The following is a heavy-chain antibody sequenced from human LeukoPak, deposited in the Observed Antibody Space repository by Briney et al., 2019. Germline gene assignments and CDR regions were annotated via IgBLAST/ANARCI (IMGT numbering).Heavy chain of an antibody. J-gene: IGHJ4*02. CDR3: ARGGGPTVTPS. Sequence: GASVKVSCKASGGTFSSYAISWVRQAPGQGLEWMGGIIPIFGTANYAQKFQGRVTITTDESTSTAYMGLSSLRSEDTAVYYCARGGGPTVTPSWGQGTLVTVSS. V-gene: IGHV1-69*05. CDR1: GGTFSSYA. CDR2: IIPIFGTA. D-gene: IGHD4-17*01.